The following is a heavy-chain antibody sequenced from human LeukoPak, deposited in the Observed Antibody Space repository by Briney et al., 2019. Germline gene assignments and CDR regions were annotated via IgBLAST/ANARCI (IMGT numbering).Heavy chain of an antibody. CDR1: GGSINSYY. V-gene: IGHV4-4*07. CDR2: IYSSGST. Sequence: PSETLSLTCTVSGGSINSYYWSWIRQPAGKGLEWIGRIYSSGSTNYNPSLKSRVTMSVDTSNNQFSLKLSSVTAADTAVYCCARGRGPGFDPWGQGTLVTVSS. J-gene: IGHJ5*02. D-gene: IGHD3-10*01. CDR3: ARGRGPGFDP.